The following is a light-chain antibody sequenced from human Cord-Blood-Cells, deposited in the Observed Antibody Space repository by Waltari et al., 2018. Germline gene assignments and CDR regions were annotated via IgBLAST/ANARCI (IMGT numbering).Light chain of an antibody. V-gene: IGLV2-14*01. CDR3: SSYTSSSTLV. J-gene: IGLJ2*01. CDR2: DVS. Sequence: QSALTQPASASGSPGQSITIPCPGTSSAVGGYTYVSWYQQHPGKAPKLMIYDVSNRPSGVSNRFSGSKSGNTASLTISGLQAEDEADYYCSSYTSSSTLVFGGGTKLTVL. CDR1: SSAVGGYTY.